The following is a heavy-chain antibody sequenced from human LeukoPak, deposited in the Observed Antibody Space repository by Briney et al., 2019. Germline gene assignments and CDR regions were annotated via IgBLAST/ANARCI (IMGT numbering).Heavy chain of an antibody. CDR3: AKGVWIAGAEYYFDY. Sequence: GGSLRLSCAASGFTFSSYGMHWVRQAPGKGLEWVAVISYDGSNKYYADSVKGRFTISRDNSKNTLYLQMNSLRAEDTAVYYWAKGVWIAGAEYYFDYGGQGTLVTVSS. D-gene: IGHD6-19*01. CDR1: GFTFSSYG. CDR2: ISYDGSNK. V-gene: IGHV3-30*18. J-gene: IGHJ4*02.